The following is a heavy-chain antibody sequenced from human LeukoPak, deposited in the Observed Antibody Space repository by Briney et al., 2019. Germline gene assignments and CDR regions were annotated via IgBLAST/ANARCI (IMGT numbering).Heavy chain of an antibody. Sequence: AGGSLRLSCAASGFTFSSYSMNWVRQAPGKGLEWVSSISSSSSYVYYADSVKGRFTISRDNAKNSLYLQMNGLRAEDTAVYYCARGRYYYDSSGYPTPGYWGQGTLVTVSS. CDR2: ISSSSSYV. J-gene: IGHJ4*02. V-gene: IGHV3-21*01. D-gene: IGHD3-22*01. CDR3: ARGRYYYDSSGYPTPGY. CDR1: GFTFSSYS.